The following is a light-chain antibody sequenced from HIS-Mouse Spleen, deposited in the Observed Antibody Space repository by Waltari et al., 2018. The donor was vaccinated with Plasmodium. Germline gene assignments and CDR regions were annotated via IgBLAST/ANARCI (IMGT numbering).Light chain of an antibody. Sequence: SYELPQPPSVSVSPGQTASITCSGDKLGDKYACWSQQKPGQSPVLVIYQDSKRPSGIPERFSGSNSGNTATLTISGTQAMDEADYYCQAWDSSTVVFGGGTKLTVL. CDR1: KLGDKY. CDR2: QDS. V-gene: IGLV3-1*01. CDR3: QAWDSSTVV. J-gene: IGLJ2*01.